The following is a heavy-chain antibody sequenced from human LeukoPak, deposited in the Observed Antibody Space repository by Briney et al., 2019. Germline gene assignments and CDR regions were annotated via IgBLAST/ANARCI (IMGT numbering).Heavy chain of an antibody. V-gene: IGHV1-18*04. Sequence: ASVKVSCKAAGYTFTNYYIHWVRQAPGQGLEWMGWISAYNGNTNYAQKLQGRVTMTTDTSTSTAYMELRSLRSDDTAVYYCARDTPVTTVAAINWFDPWGQGTLVTVSS. CDR1: GYTFTNYY. D-gene: IGHD4-23*01. CDR3: ARDTPVTTVAAINWFDP. J-gene: IGHJ5*02. CDR2: ISAYNGNT.